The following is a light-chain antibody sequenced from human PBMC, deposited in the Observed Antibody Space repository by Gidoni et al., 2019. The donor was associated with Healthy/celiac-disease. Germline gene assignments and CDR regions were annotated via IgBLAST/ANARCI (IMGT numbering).Light chain of an antibody. J-gene: IGKJ3*01. CDR1: QSVSSSY. Sequence: EIVLTQSPGTLSLSPGERATLSCRASQSVSSSYLAWYQQKPGQAPRLLIYGASSRATGIPDSFSGSGSGTGFTLTIRRLEPEDFAVYYCQQYGSSPSVTFGPGTKVDIK. CDR3: QQYGSSPSVT. V-gene: IGKV3-20*01. CDR2: GAS.